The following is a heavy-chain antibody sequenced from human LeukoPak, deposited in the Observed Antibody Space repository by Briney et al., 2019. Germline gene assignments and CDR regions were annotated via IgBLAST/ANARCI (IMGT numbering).Heavy chain of an antibody. CDR2: TSYDESNK. CDR3: ARTTPYAVDI. Sequence: GGSLRLSCVASGFTFSSFALHWVRQAPGRGLEWVAVTSYDESNKYYADSVKGRFTISRDNSKNMLYLQMISLRPEDTPVYYCARTTPYAVDIWGQGTMVTVSS. CDR1: GFTFSSFA. V-gene: IGHV3-30-3*01. J-gene: IGHJ3*02.